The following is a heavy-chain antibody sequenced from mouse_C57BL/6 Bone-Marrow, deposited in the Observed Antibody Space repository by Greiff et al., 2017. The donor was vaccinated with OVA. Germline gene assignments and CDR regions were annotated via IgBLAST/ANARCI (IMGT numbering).Heavy chain of an antibody. CDR1: EYEFPSHD. V-gene: IGHV5-2*03. J-gene: IGHJ2*01. CDR3: ARRSTMVTTGGFDY. CDR2: INSDGGST. Sequence: EVMLVESGGGLVQPGESLKLSCESNEYEFPSHDMSWVRKTPEKRLELVAAINSDGGSTYYPDTMERRFIISRDNTKKTLYLQMSSLRSEDTALYYCARRSTMVTTGGFDYWGQGTTLTVSS. D-gene: IGHD2-2*01.